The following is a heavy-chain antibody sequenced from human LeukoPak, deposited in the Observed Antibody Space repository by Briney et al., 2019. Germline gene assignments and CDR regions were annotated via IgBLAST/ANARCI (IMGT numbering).Heavy chain of an antibody. CDR1: GGSISSYY. D-gene: IGHD3-3*01. Sequence: SETLSLTCTVSGGSISSYYWSWIRQPPGKGLEWIGYIYYSGSTNYNPSLKSRVTISVDTSKNQFSLKLSSVTAADTAVYYCARVNHYDFWSGYYLWLDYWGQGTPVTVSS. CDR2: IYYSGST. J-gene: IGHJ4*02. CDR3: ARVNHYDFWSGYYLWLDY. V-gene: IGHV4-59*01.